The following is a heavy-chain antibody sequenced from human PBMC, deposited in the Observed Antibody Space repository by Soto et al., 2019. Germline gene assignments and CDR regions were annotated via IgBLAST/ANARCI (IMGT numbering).Heavy chain of an antibody. CDR1: GFTFSSYG. CDR3: ARDRVVAATNAHYMDV. Sequence: LSCAASGFTFSSYGMSWVRQAPGKGLEWVANIKQDGSEKYYVDSVKGRFTISRDNAKNSLYLQMNSLRAEDTAVYYCARDRVVAATNAHYMDVWGNGTTVTVS. CDR2: IKQDGSEK. V-gene: IGHV3-7*01. D-gene: IGHD2-15*01. J-gene: IGHJ6*03.